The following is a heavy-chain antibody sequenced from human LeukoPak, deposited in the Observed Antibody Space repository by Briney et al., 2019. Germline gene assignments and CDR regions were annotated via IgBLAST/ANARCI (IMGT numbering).Heavy chain of an antibody. J-gene: IGHJ5*02. Sequence: ASVKVSCKASGYTFTSYGISWVRQAPGQGLEWMGWISAYIGNTNYAQKLQGRVTMTTDTSTSTAYMELRSLRSDDTAVYYCARGQSGYDFWSGYYTVQLDPWGQGTLVTVSS. V-gene: IGHV1-18*01. D-gene: IGHD3-3*01. CDR1: GYTFTSYG. CDR2: ISAYIGNT. CDR3: ARGQSGYDFWSGYYTVQLDP.